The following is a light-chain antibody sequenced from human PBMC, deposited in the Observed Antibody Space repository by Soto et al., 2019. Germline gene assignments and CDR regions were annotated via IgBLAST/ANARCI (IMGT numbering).Light chain of an antibody. CDR3: QQYNTYSWN. J-gene: IGKJ1*01. CDR2: DAS. CDR1: RSISVW. V-gene: IGKV1-5*01. Sequence: DIQMTHAPSTLSASVVDRVTITCRASRSISVWLAWYQQKPGKAPKLLISDASSLESGIPSRFSGSGSGTEFTLTISSLHPDDFATYYCQQYNTYSWNFGQGTKVDIK.